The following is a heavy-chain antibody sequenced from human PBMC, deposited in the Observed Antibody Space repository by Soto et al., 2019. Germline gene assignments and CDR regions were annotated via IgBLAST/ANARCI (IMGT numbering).Heavy chain of an antibody. CDR1: GYTFTGYY. CDR2: INPNSGGT. V-gene: IGHV1-2*02. D-gene: IGHD2-15*01. J-gene: IGHJ6*02. Sequence: ASVKVSCKASGYTFTGYYMHWVRQAPGQGLEWMGWINPNSGGTNYAQKFQGRVTMTRDTSISTAYMELSRLRSDDTAVYYCARERIVEAYYYYYGMDVWGQGATVTVSS. CDR3: ARERIVEAYYYYYGMDV.